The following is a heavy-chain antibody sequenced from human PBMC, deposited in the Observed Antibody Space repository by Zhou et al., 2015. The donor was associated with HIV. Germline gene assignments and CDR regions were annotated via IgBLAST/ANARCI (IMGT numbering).Heavy chain of an antibody. CDR2: IIPIFGTA. J-gene: IGHJ3*02. CDR3: ASVGLDYGDYFMRVDAFDI. V-gene: IGHV1-69*01. Sequence: QVQLVQSGAEVKKPGSSVKVSCKASGGTFSSYAISWVRQAPGQGLEWMGGIIPIFGTANYAQKFQGRVTITADESTSTAYMELSSLRSEDTAVYYCASVGLDYGDYFMRVDAFDIWGQGTMVTVSS. D-gene: IGHD4-17*01. CDR1: GGTFSSYA.